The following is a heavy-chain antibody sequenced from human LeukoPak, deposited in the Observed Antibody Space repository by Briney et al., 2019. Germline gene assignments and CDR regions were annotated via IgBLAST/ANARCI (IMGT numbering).Heavy chain of an antibody. Sequence: GGSLRLSCAASGFTFSSYSMNWVRQAPGKRLEWVSYISSSTSSIYYADSVKGRFTISRDNAKNSLYLQMNSLRDEDTAVYYCARDSRMVRGVHYYYDGMDVWGQGTTVTVSS. CDR2: ISSSTSSI. D-gene: IGHD3-10*01. CDR1: GFTFSSYS. V-gene: IGHV3-48*02. J-gene: IGHJ6*02. CDR3: ARDSRMVRGVHYYYDGMDV.